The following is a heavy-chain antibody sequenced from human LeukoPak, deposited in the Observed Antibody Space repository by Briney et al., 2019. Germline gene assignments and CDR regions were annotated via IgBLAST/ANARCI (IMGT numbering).Heavy chain of an antibody. CDR3: ARDRPAYDFWSGPFAFDI. D-gene: IGHD3-3*01. J-gene: IGHJ3*02. V-gene: IGHV1-69*13. CDR1: GGTFSSYA. CDR2: IIPIFGTA. Sequence: SVKVSCKASGGTFSSYAISWVRQAPGQGLEWMGGIIPIFGTANYAQKFQGRVTITADESTSTAYMELSSLRSEDTAVYYCARDRPAYDFWSGPFAFDIWGQGTMVTVSS.